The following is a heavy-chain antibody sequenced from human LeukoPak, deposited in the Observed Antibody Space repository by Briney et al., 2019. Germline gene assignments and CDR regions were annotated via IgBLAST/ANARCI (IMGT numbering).Heavy chain of an antibody. CDR2: IYYSGST. V-gene: IGHV4-59*01. D-gene: IGHD2-15*01. CDR3: ARGSYCSGGSCYDY. J-gene: IGHJ4*02. Sequence: SETLSLTCNVSGTSIKTYYWSWIRQPPGKGLEWIGYIYYSGSTNYNPSLKSRVTISVDTSKNQFSLKLSSVTAADTAVYYCARGSYCSGGSCYDYWGQGTLVTVSS. CDR1: GTSIKTYY.